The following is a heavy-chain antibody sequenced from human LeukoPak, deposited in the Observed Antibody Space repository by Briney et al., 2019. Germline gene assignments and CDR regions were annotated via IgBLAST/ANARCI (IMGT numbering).Heavy chain of an antibody. CDR3: ARGAPVIVVVVAATPDY. CDR2: INSDGSST. D-gene: IGHD2-15*01. J-gene: IGHJ4*02. Sequence: GGSLRLSCAASGFTFSSYWMHWVRQASGKGLVRVSRINSDGSSTSYADSVKGRFTISRDNAKNTLYLQMNSLRAEDTAVYYCARGAPVIVVVVAATPDYWGQGTLVTVSS. V-gene: IGHV3-74*01. CDR1: GFTFSSYW.